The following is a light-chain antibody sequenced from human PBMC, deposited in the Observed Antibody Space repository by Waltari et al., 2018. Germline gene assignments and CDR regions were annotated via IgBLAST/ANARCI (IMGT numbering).Light chain of an antibody. Sequence: QSVLTQPPSVSGAPGQSVTISCTGSSSNIGAGYDVHWYQQIPGSAPTVLIYRGDNRPSGVPGRFAGSKYGTSASLSVTGLHVEDEADYFCQSYDSDLNAVLFGGGTKLTVL. CDR3: QSYDSDLNAVL. CDR1: SSNIGAGYD. CDR2: RGD. J-gene: IGLJ2*01. V-gene: IGLV1-40*01.